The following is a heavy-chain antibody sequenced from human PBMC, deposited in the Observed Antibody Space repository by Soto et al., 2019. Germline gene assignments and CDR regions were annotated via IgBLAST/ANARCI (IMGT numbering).Heavy chain of an antibody. Sequence: QVQLVQSGAEVKKPGASVKVSCKASGYTFTGYYMHWVRQAPGQGLEWMRWINPNRGGTNYAQKFQGWVTMTRDTSISTAYMELSRLRSDDTAVHYCARALNWGSRYFDYWGQGTLVTVSS. CDR3: ARALNWGSRYFDY. CDR1: GYTFTGYY. D-gene: IGHD7-27*01. CDR2: INPNRGGT. J-gene: IGHJ4*02. V-gene: IGHV1-2*04.